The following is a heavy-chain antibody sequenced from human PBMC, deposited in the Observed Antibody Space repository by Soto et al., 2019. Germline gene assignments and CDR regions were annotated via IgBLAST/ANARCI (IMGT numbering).Heavy chain of an antibody. Sequence: GESLKISCKGSGYNFANYWIAWLRQMPGRGLEWMGIIYPGDSDITYSPSFRGQVTISADRSISSAYLQWNSLKASDTAMYYCARRHSLFDNPPPTDYFDFWGQGTLLTLSS. V-gene: IGHV5-51*01. CDR1: GYNFANYW. CDR3: ARRHSLFDNPPPTDYFDF. D-gene: IGHD3-9*01. CDR2: IYPGDSDI. J-gene: IGHJ4*02.